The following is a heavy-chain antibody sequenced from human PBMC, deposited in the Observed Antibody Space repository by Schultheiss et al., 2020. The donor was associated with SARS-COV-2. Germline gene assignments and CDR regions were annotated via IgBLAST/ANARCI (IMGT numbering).Heavy chain of an antibody. CDR2: MYPSGYT. V-gene: IGHV4-59*12. Sequence: SETLSLTCTVSGGSISSYYWSWIRQPPGKGLEWIGSMYPSGYTYYNASLKSRVTISLDTSKNQFSLRLRSATAADTAVYYCASSRDSLGADYWGQGTQVTVSS. J-gene: IGHJ4*02. D-gene: IGHD2-15*01. CDR1: GGSISSYY. CDR3: ASSRDSLGADY.